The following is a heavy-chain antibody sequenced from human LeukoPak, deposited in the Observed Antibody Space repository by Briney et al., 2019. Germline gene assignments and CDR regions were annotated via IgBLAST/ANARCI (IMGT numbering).Heavy chain of an antibody. Sequence: GGSLRLSCAASGFTFSSYLMSWVRQAPGKGLEWVANIKQDGSEKYYVDSVKGRFTISRDNVKNSLYLQMNSLRAEDTAVYYCARAGSITMIVVVTHWGQGTLVTVSS. V-gene: IGHV3-7*01. CDR2: IKQDGSEK. D-gene: IGHD3-22*01. J-gene: IGHJ4*02. CDR3: ARAGSITMIVVVTH. CDR1: GFTFSSYL.